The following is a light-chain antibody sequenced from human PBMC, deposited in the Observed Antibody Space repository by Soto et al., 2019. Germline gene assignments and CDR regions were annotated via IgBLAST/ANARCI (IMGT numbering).Light chain of an antibody. J-gene: IGKJ3*01. CDR1: HDISNY. V-gene: IGKV1-33*01. CDR2: GAS. CDR3: QYCDYLPL. Sequence: DIQMTQSPSSLSASVGDRVTITCQASHDISNYLNWYHHKPGKAPKLLIYGASNLETGVPSRFSGSGSGTDFTFTISILQPEDIATYYCQYCDYLPLFGPGTTVDLK.